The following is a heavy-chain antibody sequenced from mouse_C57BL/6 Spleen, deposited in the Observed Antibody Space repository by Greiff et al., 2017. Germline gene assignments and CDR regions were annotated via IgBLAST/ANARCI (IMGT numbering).Heavy chain of an antibody. Sequence: VQLQQSGAELVKPGASVKISCKASGYAFSSYWMNWVKQRPGKGLEWIGQIYPGDGDTNYNGKFKGKATLTADKSSSTAYMQLSSLTSEDSAVYFCALITTTGNYFDYWGQGTTLTVSS. CDR2: IYPGDGDT. CDR1: GYAFSSYW. J-gene: IGHJ2*01. CDR3: ALITTTGNYFDY. D-gene: IGHD1-1*01. V-gene: IGHV1-80*01.